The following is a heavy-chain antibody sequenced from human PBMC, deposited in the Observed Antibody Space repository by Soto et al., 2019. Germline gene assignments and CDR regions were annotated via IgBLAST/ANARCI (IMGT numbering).Heavy chain of an antibody. V-gene: IGHV3-23*01. CDR3: ARDPPYRSSSGYFDY. J-gene: IGHJ4*02. D-gene: IGHD6-6*01. CDR1: GFSFSSFA. Sequence: GGSLGLSCAASGFSFSSFAMSWVRQAPGKGLEWVSTISGSGGSTFYADSVKGRFTISRDNSKNTLSVQMNSLRAEDTAVYYCARDPPYRSSSGYFDYWGQVTLVTVSS. CDR2: ISGSGGST.